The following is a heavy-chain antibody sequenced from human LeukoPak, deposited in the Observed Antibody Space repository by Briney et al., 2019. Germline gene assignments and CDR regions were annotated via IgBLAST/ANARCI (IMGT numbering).Heavy chain of an antibody. D-gene: IGHD2-21*02. CDR3: AKSPPPHIVVVTAIRWDDY. CDR2: ISGSGGST. J-gene: IGHJ4*02. Sequence: GSLRLSCAASGFTFSSYAMSWVRQAPGKGLEWVSAISGSGGSTYYADSVKGRFTISRDNSKNTLYLQMNSLRAEDTAVYYCAKSPPPHIVVVTAIRWDDYWGQGTLVTVSS. CDR1: GFTFSSYA. V-gene: IGHV3-23*01.